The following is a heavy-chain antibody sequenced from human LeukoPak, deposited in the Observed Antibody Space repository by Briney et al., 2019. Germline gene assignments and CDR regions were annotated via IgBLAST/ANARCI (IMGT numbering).Heavy chain of an antibody. D-gene: IGHD6-13*01. CDR2: IYTSGST. CDR1: GGSISSGSHY. Sequence: PSETLFLTCTVSGGSISSGSHYWSWIRQPAGKGLEWIGRIYTSGSTDYNPSLKSRVTVSVDTSKNQFSLKLNSVTAADTAFYYCARGGQQLVNWFDPWGQGILVTVSS. J-gene: IGHJ5*02. CDR3: ARGGQQLVNWFDP. V-gene: IGHV4-61*02.